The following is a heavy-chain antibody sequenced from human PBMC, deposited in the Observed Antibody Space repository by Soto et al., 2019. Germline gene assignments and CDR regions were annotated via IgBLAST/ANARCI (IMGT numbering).Heavy chain of an antibody. J-gene: IGHJ4*02. CDR1: GFTFSSYS. CDR3: ARAGTSLGYCSSTRCYEIDY. D-gene: IGHD2-2*01. V-gene: IGHV3-48*02. CDR2: ISRSSSNI. Sequence: DVQLVESGGALVQPGGSLRLSCVDSGFTFSSYSMNWVRQAPGKGLQWVSYISRSSSNIYYGDSVKGRFTISRDNAKNSLYLQMNTLTDEDTAVYYCARAGTSLGYCSSTRCYEIDYWGQGTLVTVSS.